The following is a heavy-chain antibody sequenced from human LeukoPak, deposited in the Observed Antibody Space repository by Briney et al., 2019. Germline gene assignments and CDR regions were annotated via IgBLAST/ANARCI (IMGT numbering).Heavy chain of an antibody. CDR3: ARTYSWSLSRFDY. Sequence: GGSLRLSCAASGFTFSSYEMNWVRQAPGKGLEWVSYISSSGSTIYYADSVKGRFTISRDNAKNSLYLQMNSLRAEDTAVYHCARTYSWSLSRFDYWGQGTLVTVSS. J-gene: IGHJ4*02. D-gene: IGHD3-16*02. V-gene: IGHV3-48*03. CDR1: GFTFSSYE. CDR2: ISSSGSTI.